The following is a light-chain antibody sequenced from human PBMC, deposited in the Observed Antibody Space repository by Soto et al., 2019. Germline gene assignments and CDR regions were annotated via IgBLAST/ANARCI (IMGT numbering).Light chain of an antibody. CDR1: ENVDIY. CDR3: QQRRNWPPLT. Sequence: ETVLTQSPATLSLSPGERATLSCRASENVDIYLAWYQQKPGQAPRLLIYDGSNRATGIPARFSGSGSGTDFTLTISRLEPEDFAAYYCQQRRNWPPLTFGGGTRVEIK. CDR2: DGS. J-gene: IGKJ4*01. V-gene: IGKV3-11*01.